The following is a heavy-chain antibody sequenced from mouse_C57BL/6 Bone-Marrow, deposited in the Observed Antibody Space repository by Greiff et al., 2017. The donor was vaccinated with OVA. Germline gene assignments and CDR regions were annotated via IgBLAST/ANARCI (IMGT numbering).Heavy chain of an antibody. CDR1: GFSLTSYG. V-gene: IGHV2-4*01. D-gene: IGHD2-4*01. J-gene: IGHJ4*01. Sequence: VKLVESGPGLVQPSQSLSITCTVSGFSLTSYGVHWVRQPPGKGLEWLGVIWSGGSTDYNAAFISRLSISKDNSKSQVFFKMNSLQADDTAIYYCAKIRDYDYDEGWAMDYWGQGTSVTVSS. CDR2: IWSGGST. CDR3: AKIRDYDYDEGWAMDY.